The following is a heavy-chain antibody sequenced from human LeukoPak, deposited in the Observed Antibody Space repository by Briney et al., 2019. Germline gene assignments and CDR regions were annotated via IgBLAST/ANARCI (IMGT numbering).Heavy chain of an antibody. CDR1: GYSISSGYY. V-gene: IGHV4-38-2*02. D-gene: IGHD2-2*01. Sequence: SETLSLTCTVSGYSISSGYYWGWIRQPPGKGLEWIGSIYHSGSTYYNPPLKSRVTISVDTSKNQFSLKLSSVTAADTAVYYCAIPGLPGAFDIWGQGTMVTVSS. CDR3: AIPGLPGAFDI. CDR2: IYHSGST. J-gene: IGHJ3*02.